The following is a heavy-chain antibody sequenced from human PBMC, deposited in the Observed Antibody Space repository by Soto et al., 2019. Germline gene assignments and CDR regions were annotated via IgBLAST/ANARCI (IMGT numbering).Heavy chain of an antibody. J-gene: IGHJ4*02. V-gene: IGHV4-59*01. CDR2: IYYSGST. Sequence: SETVSLTXTVSGGSISSYYWSWIRQPPGKGLEWIGYIYYSGSTNYNPSLKSRVTISVDTSKNQFSLKLSSVTAADTAVYYCARTYTHRLYYFDYWGQGTLVTVSS. CDR3: ARTYTHRLYYFDY. CDR1: GGSISSYY. D-gene: IGHD5-12*01.